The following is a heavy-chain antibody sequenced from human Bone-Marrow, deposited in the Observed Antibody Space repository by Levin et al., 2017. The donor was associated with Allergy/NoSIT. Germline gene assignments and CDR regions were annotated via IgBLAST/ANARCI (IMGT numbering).Heavy chain of an antibody. CDR3: ASELAAQTSGADDGHSEVITAASGPFDS. J-gene: IGHJ4*02. Sequence: ASVKVSCPTSGFTLSDYYMHWVRQAPGQGLEWMGWLNPKSGVTTSAQKFQGRVTMTRDTSKGKDHMELSGLRPDDTAGYHWASELAAQTSGADDGHSEVITAASGPFDSWVQGTLVSVSS. V-gene: IGHV1-2*02. D-gene: IGHD2-21*02. CDR2: LNPKSGVT. CDR1: GFTLSDYY.